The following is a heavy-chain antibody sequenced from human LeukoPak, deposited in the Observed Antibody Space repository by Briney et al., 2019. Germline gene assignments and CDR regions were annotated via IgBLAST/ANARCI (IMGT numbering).Heavy chain of an antibody. CDR3: ARALNYYFGMDV. CDR2: IYYSGST. Sequence: PSETLSLTCSVSGGSISGYHWSWIRQPPGKGLEWIGYIYYSGSTNYNPSLKSRVTISLDTSKNQFSLKLSSVTAADTAVYYCARALNYYFGMDVWGQGTTVTVSS. V-gene: IGHV4-59*01. J-gene: IGHJ6*02. CDR1: GGSISGYH.